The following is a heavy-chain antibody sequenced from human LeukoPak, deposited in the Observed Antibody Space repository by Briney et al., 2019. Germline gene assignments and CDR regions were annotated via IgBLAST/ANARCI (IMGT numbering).Heavy chain of an antibody. J-gene: IGHJ3*02. V-gene: IGHV3-33*01. D-gene: IGHD3-16*01. CDR2: IWYDGSNK. Sequence: GRSLRLSCAASGFTFSSYGMHWVRQAPGKGLEWVAVIWYDGSNKYYADSVKGRFTISRDNSENTLYLQMNSLRAEDTAVYYCAREGGDAFDIWGQGTMVTVSS. CDR1: GFTFSSYG. CDR3: AREGGDAFDI.